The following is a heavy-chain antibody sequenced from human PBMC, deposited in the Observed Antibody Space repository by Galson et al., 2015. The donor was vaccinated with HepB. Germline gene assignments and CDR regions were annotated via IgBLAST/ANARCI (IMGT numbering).Heavy chain of an antibody. CDR3: ARGYSSGQYYFDP. CDR1: GVSVSSNSAA. J-gene: IGHJ5*02. CDR2: TYYRSKWYN. V-gene: IGHV6-1*01. D-gene: IGHD6-25*01. Sequence: CAISGVSVSSNSAAWNWIRQSPSRGLEWLGRTYYRSKWYNDYAVSVKGRITINPDTSKNQFSLQLNSVTPEDTAVYYCARGYSSGQYYFDPWGQGTLVTVSS.